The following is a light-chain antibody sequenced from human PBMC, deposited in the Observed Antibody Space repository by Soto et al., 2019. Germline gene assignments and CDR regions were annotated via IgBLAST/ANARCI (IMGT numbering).Light chain of an antibody. V-gene: IGLV2-14*03. CDR2: DVT. Sequence: QSALTQPGSVSGSPGQSITISCTGSNDDIGDYNYVSWYQQHRGKAPKLMIYDVTNRPSGVSDRFSGSKSGNTASLTISGLQAEDESDYYCSSYRSGATPYVIFGGGTKLTVL. CDR3: SSYRSGATPYVI. J-gene: IGLJ2*01. CDR1: NDDIGDYNY.